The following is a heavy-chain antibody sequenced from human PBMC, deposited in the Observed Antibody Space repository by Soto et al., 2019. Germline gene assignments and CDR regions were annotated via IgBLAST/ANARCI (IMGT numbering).Heavy chain of an antibody. Sequence: QVQLVQSGAEVKRPGSSVKVSCKASGYTFTRFGIGWVRQAPGQGLEFMGWISAYHRSTNYAQNFQGRVTMTTDPPTRTAYMELRSLRSDDTAVYYCARLYSSGWPRSYFDYWAQGTLVTVSS. CDR3: ARLYSSGWPRSYFDY. CDR1: GYTFTRFG. J-gene: IGHJ4*02. D-gene: IGHD6-19*01. V-gene: IGHV1-18*01. CDR2: ISAYHRST.